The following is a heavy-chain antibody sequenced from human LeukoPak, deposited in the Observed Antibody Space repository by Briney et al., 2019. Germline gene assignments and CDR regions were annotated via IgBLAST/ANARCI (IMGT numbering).Heavy chain of an antibody. V-gene: IGHV3-30-3*01. D-gene: IGHD3-9*01. Sequence: GGSLRLSCAASGFTFSSYAMHWVRQAPGKGLEWVAVISYDGSNKYYADSVKGRFTISRDNSKNTLYLQMNSLTAEDTAIYYCARDSWFSYWGQGTLVTVSS. J-gene: IGHJ4*02. CDR1: GFTFSSYA. CDR2: ISYDGSNK. CDR3: ARDSWFSY.